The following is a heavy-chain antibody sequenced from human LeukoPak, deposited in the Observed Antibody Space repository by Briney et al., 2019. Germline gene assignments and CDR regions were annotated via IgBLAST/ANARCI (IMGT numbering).Heavy chain of an antibody. CDR2: IRYDGSNK. J-gene: IGHJ5*02. Sequence: GGSLRLSCAASGFTFSSYGMHWVRQAPGKGLEWVAFIRYDGSNKYYADSVKGRFTISRDNSKNTLYLQRNSLRAEDTAVYYCAKGRQQLVDPWGQGTLVTVSS. CDR3: AKGRQQLVDP. V-gene: IGHV3-30*02. CDR1: GFTFSSYG. D-gene: IGHD6-6*01.